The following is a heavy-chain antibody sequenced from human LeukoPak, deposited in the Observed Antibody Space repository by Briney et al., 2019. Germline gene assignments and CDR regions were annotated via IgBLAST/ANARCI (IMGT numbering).Heavy chain of an antibody. Sequence: SETLSLTCAVYGGSFSGYYWSWIRQPPGKGLEWIGEINHSGSTNYNPSLKSRVTISVDTSKNQFSLKLSSVTAADTAVYYCARGFSSWRNYYNYMDVWGKGTTVTVSS. D-gene: IGHD6-13*01. J-gene: IGHJ6*03. CDR2: INHSGST. V-gene: IGHV4-34*01. CDR3: ARGFSSWRNYYNYMDV. CDR1: GGSFSGYY.